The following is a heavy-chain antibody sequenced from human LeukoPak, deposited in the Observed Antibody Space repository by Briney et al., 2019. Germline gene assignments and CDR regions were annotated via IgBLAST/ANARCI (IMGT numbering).Heavy chain of an antibody. J-gene: IGHJ4*02. CDR1: GFTFSSYA. V-gene: IGHV3-23*01. CDR2: ISGSGGNGGST. D-gene: IGHD6-19*01. Sequence: GGSLRLSCAAPGFTFSSYAMSWVRQAPGKGLEWVSSISGSGGNGGSTYYADSVKGRFTISRDNSKNTLYLQMDSLRAEDTAVYYCAKGTQTHIAVAGQDHRGQGTLVTVSS. CDR3: AKGTQTHIAVAGQDH.